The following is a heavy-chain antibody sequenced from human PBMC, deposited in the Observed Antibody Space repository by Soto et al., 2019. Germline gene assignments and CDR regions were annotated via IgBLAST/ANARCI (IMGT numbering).Heavy chain of an antibody. J-gene: IGHJ4*02. CDR1: GGSISSGGYY. CDR2: IYYSGST. D-gene: IGHD5-12*01. CDR3: ARGRGIVATINRSLLFDY. Sequence: QVQLQESGPGLVKPSQTLSLTCTVSGGSISSGGYYWSWIRQHPGKGLEWIGYIYYSGSTYYNPSLKSRVTMSVDASKSQFSLKLSSVTAADTAVYYCARGRGIVATINRSLLFDYWGQGTLVTVSS. V-gene: IGHV4-31*03.